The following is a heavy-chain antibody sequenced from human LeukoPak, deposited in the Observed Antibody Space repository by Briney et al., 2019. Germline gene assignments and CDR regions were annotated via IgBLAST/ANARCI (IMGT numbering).Heavy chain of an antibody. CDR3: ARVVWPDY. CDR1: GLTFSGYS. Sequence: GGSLRLSCAVSGLTFSGYSMHWVRQAPGKGLEWLSYISGGGASIYYVDSVKGRFTISRDNAKNSLYLQMNSLRAEDTAVYYCARVVWPDYWGQGTLVTVSS. J-gene: IGHJ4*02. V-gene: IGHV3-48*01. CDR2: ISGGGASI. D-gene: IGHD2-21*01.